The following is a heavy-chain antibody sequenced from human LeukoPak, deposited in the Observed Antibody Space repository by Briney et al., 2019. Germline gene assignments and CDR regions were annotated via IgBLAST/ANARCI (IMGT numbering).Heavy chain of an antibody. CDR3: ARYTYSGIYYPYYYYYYMDV. CDR1: GGSVSSYY. CDR2: IYYSGST. Sequence: SETLSLTCTVSGGSVSSYYWSWIRQPPGKGLEWIGYIYYSGSTNYNPSLKSRVTISLDTSKNQFSLKVSSVTAADTAVYYGARYTYSGIYYPYYYYYYMDVWGKGTTVTVSS. V-gene: IGHV4-59*02. D-gene: IGHD1-26*01. J-gene: IGHJ6*03.